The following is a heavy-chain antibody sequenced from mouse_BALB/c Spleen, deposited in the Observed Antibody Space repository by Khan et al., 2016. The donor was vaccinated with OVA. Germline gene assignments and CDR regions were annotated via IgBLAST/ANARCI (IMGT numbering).Heavy chain of an antibody. Sequence: VQLQESGAELVKPGASVKLSCKTSGYTFTNYWIQWVKQRPGQGLGWIGQIFPGTGTPYYNENFKAKATLTLDTSSSTAYMQLSSLTSEDSAVYCCARGYFGNYEFAYWGQGTLVTVSA. D-gene: IGHD2-1*01. CDR3: ARGYFGNYEFAY. CDR1: GYTFTNYW. V-gene: IGHV1S132*01. J-gene: IGHJ3*01. CDR2: IFPGTGTP.